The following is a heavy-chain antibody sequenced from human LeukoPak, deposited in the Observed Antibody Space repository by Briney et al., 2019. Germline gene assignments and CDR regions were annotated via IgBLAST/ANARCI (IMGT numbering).Heavy chain of an antibody. CDR1: GFTFSNYW. CDR2: INSDGINT. D-gene: IGHD6-13*01. Sequence: GGSLRLSCAASGFTFSNYWMHWVRQAPGKGLVWVSRINSDGINTSYADSVKGRFTISRDNAKNTLNLQMNSLRAEDTAVYYCAKGDKYSSTWGSSRFGRAIDYWGQGTLVTVSS. J-gene: IGHJ4*02. CDR3: AKGDKYSSTWGSSRFGRAIDY. V-gene: IGHV3-74*01.